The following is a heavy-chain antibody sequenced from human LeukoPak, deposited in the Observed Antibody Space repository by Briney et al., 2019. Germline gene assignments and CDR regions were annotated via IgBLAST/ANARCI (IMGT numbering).Heavy chain of an antibody. J-gene: IGHJ6*02. Sequence: SVKVSCKASGFTFTSSAVQWVRQARGQRLEWIGWIVVGSGNTNYAQKFQERVTITRDMSTSTAYMELSSLRSEDTAVYYCAVQPYDFWSGYYYYYGMDVWGRGTTVTVS. CDR2: IVVGSGNT. D-gene: IGHD3-3*01. CDR3: AVQPYDFWSGYYYYYGMDV. CDR1: GFTFTSSA. V-gene: IGHV1-58*01.